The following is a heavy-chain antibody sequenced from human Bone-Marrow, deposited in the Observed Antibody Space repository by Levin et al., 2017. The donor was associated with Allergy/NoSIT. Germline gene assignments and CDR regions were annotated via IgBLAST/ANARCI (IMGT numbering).Heavy chain of an antibody. J-gene: IGHJ6*02. CDR3: ASLTYDILTGVIPPPYGMDV. CDR1: GFTFSSYG. CDR2: IWYDGSNK. Sequence: GGSLRLSCAASGFTFSSYGMHWVRQAPGKGLEWVAVIWYDGSNKYYADSVKGRFTISRDNSKNTLYLQMNSLRAEDTAVYYCASLTYDILTGVIPPPYGMDVWGQGTTVTVSS. V-gene: IGHV3-33*01. D-gene: IGHD3-9*01.